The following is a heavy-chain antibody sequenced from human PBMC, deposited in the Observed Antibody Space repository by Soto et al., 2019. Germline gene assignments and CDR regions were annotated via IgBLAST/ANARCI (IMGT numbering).Heavy chain of an antibody. CDR1: GGSISSYY. CDR3: AICMWYDFWRGQFDV. D-gene: IGHD3-3*01. Sequence: SETLSLTCTVSGGSISSYYWSWIRQPPGKGLEWIGYIYYSGSTNYNPSLKSRVTISVDTSKNQFSLKLSSVTAADTAVYYCAICMWYDFWRGQFDVWGKGTLVPVSS. V-gene: IGHV4-59*01. CDR2: IYYSGST. J-gene: IGHJ4*02.